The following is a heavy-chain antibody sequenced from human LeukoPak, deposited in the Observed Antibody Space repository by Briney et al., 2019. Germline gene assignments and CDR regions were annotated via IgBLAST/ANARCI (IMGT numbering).Heavy chain of an antibody. J-gene: IGHJ3*02. Sequence: LRLSXXXSGXTFSTYWMHWVRQAPGKGLVWVSRINSDWSSTSYADSVKGRFTISRDNAKNTLYLQMNSLRAEDTAVYYCARVGPGVLTAFDIWGQGTMVTVSS. V-gene: IGHV3-74*01. D-gene: IGHD1-14*01. CDR3: ARVGPGVLTAFDI. CDR1: GXTFSTYW. CDR2: INSDWSST.